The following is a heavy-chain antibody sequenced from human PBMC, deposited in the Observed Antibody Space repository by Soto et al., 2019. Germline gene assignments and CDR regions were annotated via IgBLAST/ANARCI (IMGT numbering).Heavy chain of an antibody. D-gene: IGHD2-2*01. CDR1: GFTFSSYA. J-gene: IGHJ5*02. Sequence: GGSLRLSCAASGFTFSSYAMSWVRQAPGKGLEWVSAISGSGGSTYYADSVKGRFTISRGNSKNTLYLQMNSLRAEDTAVYYCAKGTIVVVPAAIFPWFDPWGQGTLVTVSS. CDR3: AKGTIVVVPAAIFPWFDP. V-gene: IGHV3-23*01. CDR2: ISGSGGST.